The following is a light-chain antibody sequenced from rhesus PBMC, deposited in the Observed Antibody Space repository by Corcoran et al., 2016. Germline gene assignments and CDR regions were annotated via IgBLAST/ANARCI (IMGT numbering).Light chain of an antibody. V-gene: IGKV2-78*01. CDR2: EVS. CDR3: EQTLQTPFT. Sequence: DIVMTQTPLSLSVTPGEPASISCRSSQSLLHSNGYTYLHCYLQKPGQSPQFLIYEVSNRASGVPDRFSGSGSGTDFTLKISRVEAEDVGVYYCEQTLQTPFTFGPGTKLDIK. J-gene: IGKJ3*01. CDR1: QSLLHSNGYTY.